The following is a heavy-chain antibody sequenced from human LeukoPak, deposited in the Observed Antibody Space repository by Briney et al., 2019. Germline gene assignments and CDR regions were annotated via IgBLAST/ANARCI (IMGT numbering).Heavy chain of an antibody. CDR1: GLTFSSSW. Sequence: GGSLRLSCAASGLTFSSSWMNWVRQAPGKVLEWVANIKQDGSEQYYVDSVKGRFTISRDNAKNSVFLRMNSLRAEDTAVYFCARGRYCYATSCSAHFDYWGKGTLVTVSS. D-gene: IGHD2-2*01. V-gene: IGHV3-7*01. CDR2: IKQDGSEQ. CDR3: ARGRYCYATSCSAHFDY. J-gene: IGHJ4*02.